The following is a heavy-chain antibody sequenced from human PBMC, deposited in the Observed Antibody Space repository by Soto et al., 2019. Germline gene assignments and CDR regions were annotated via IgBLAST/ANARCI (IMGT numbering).Heavy chain of an antibody. V-gene: IGHV4-34*01. J-gene: IGHJ5*02. CDR3: ARGSCSSTSCYVSP. CDR1: GGSFSGYY. D-gene: IGHD2-2*01. Sequence: SETLSLTCAVYGGSFSGYYWSWIRQPPGKGLEWIGEINHSGSTNYNPSLKSRVTISVDTSKNQFSLKLSSVTAADTAVYYCARGSCSSTSCYVSPWGQGTLVTVSS. CDR2: INHSGST.